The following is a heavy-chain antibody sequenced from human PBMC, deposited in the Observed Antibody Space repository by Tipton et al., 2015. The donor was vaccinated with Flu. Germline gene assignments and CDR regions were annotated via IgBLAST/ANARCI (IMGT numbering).Heavy chain of an antibody. CDR2: IYYSGST. V-gene: IGHV4-31*03. D-gene: IGHD6-6*01. J-gene: IGHJ4*02. CDR3: ARGAQFSSSFFDY. Sequence: TLSLTCTVSGGSISSGGYYWSWIRQLPGKGLQWIGYIYYSGSTNYNPSLKSRLTISQDTSKNQFSLNLSSVTAADTAVYYCARGAQFSSSFFDYWGQGNLVTVSS. CDR1: GGSISSGGYY.